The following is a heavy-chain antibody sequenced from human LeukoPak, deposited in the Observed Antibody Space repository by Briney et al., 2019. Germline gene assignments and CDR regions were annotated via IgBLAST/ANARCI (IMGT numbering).Heavy chain of an antibody. J-gene: IGHJ4*02. CDR1: GFTFSSHW. D-gene: IGHD1-7*01. Sequence: GGSLRLSCAASGFTFSSHWMSWVRQAPGKGLEWVANIKQDGGEKYYVDSVKGRFTISRDNAKNSLYLQMNSLRAEDTAVYYCARDEGSSENWNYAQYWGQGTLVTVSS. V-gene: IGHV3-7*01. CDR2: IKQDGGEK. CDR3: ARDEGSSENWNYAQY.